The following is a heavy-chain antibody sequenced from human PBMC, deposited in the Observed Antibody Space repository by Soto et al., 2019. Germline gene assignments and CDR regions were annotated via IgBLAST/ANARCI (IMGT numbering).Heavy chain of an antibody. CDR3: ARKLEASIRHVEWFSYKWFDP. J-gene: IGHJ5*02. Sequence: SETLSLTCDVHGDSLSGYAWSWIRQPPGKGLEWIGEITFRGVTNYHPPLKSRLSMSVDTSKNRISLNVSSVTAADTALYFCARKLEASIRHVEWFSYKWFDPWGPGILVTVSS. CDR2: ITFRGVT. CDR1: GDSLSGYA. D-gene: IGHD3-9*01. V-gene: IGHV4-34*01.